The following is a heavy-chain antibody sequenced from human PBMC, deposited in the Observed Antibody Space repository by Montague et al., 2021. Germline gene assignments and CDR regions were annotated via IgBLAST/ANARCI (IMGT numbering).Heavy chain of an antibody. J-gene: IGHJ4*02. CDR3: AREVAPGSGSNSVDY. CDR2: IWYDGSNK. Sequence: SLRLSCAASDFTFSTYAMHWVRQAPGTGLEWVAVIWYDGSNKYYADSVKGRFTISRDNSKNTLYLQMNNLRAEDTAMYYCAREVAPGSGSNSVDYWGQGTLVTVSS. V-gene: IGHV3-33*01. D-gene: IGHD3-10*01. CDR1: DFTFSTYA.